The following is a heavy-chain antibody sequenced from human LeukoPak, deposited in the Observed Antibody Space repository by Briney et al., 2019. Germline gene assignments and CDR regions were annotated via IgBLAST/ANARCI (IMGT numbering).Heavy chain of an antibody. Sequence: SVKVSCKASGGTFSSYAISWVRQAPGQGLEWMGGIIPNFGTANYAQKFQGRVTITTDESTSTAYMELSSPRSEDTAVYYRARVQYFDWLLHTGSGWFDPWGQGTLVTVSS. J-gene: IGHJ5*02. CDR1: GGTFSSYA. CDR2: IIPNFGTA. CDR3: ARVQYFDWLLHTGSGWFDP. V-gene: IGHV1-69*05. D-gene: IGHD3-9*01.